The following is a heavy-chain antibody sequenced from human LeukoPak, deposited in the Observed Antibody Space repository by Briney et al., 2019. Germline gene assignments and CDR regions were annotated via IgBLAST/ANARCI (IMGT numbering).Heavy chain of an antibody. CDR1: GFTVSSNY. Sequence: PGGSLRLSCAASGFTVSSNYMSWVRQAPGEGLEWVSVIYSGGSTYYADSVKGRFTISRDNSKNTLYLQMNSLRAEDTAVYYCARVRGSYSVDYWGQGTLVTVSS. CDR2: IYSGGST. D-gene: IGHD1-26*01. V-gene: IGHV3-53*01. J-gene: IGHJ4*02. CDR3: ARVRGSYSVDY.